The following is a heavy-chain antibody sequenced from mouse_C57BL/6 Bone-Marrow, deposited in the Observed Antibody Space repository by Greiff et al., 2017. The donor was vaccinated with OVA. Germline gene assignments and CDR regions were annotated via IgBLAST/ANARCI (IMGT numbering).Heavy chain of an antibody. J-gene: IGHJ3*01. V-gene: IGHV1-19*01. CDR3: SLSTTTGGFAY. D-gene: IGHD1-1*01. Sequence: VQLQQSGPVLVKPGASVKMSCKASGYTFTDYYMNWVKQSHGKSLEWIGVINPYNGGTSYNQKFKGKATLTVDKSSSTAYMELNSLTSEDSAVYYCSLSTTTGGFAYWGQGTLVTVSA. CDR2: INPYNGGT. CDR1: GYTFTDYY.